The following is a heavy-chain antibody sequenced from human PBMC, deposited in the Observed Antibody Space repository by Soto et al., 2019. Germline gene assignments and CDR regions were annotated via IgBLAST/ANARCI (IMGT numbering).Heavy chain of an antibody. V-gene: IGHV4-31*03. J-gene: IGHJ6*02. CDR1: GGSISSGGYY. D-gene: IGHD6-6*01. Sequence: QVQLQESGPGLVKPSQTLSLTCTVSGGSISSGGYYWTWIRQHPGKGLEGIGYNYYSGITYYNPSLKCGVTSSVDTSKTQFSLKLSSVTAADTAVYYCARGSSIAGLYYGMDVWGQGTTFIVSS. CDR2: NYYSGIT. CDR3: ARGSSIAGLYYGMDV.